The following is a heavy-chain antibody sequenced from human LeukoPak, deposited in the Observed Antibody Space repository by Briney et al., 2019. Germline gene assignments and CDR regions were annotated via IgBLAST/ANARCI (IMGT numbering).Heavy chain of an antibody. CDR3: ASVVVPAASRGLYYYYYMDV. CDR1: GGTFSSYA. D-gene: IGHD2-2*01. CDR2: IIPIFGTA. J-gene: IGHJ6*03. Sequence: SVKVSCKASGGTFSSYAISWVRQAPGQGLEWMGGIIPIFGTANYAQKFQGRVTITADESTSTAYMELSSLRSEGTAVYYCASVVVPAASRGLYYYYYMDVWGKGTTVTVSS. V-gene: IGHV1-69*13.